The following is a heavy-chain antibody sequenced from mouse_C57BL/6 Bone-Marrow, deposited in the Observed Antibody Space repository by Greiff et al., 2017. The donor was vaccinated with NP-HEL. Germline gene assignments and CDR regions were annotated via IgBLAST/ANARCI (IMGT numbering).Heavy chain of an antibody. CDR1: GYSITGGYY. J-gene: IGHJ2*01. V-gene: IGHV3-6*01. D-gene: IGHD2-4*01. CDR2: ITYGGSN. Sequence: DVQLQESGPGLVKPSQSLSLTCSVTGYSITGGYYWNWIRQFPGNQLEWMGFITYGGSNNYNPSLKNRISITRDPSGNQFFLKLNSVTTEDSATYYCATADYDFDFASWGQGTTLTVSS. CDR3: ATADYDFDFAS.